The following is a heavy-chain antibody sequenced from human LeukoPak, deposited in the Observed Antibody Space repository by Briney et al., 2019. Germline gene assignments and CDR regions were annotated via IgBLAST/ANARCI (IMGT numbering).Heavy chain of an antibody. CDR1: GGSTSSSSYY. D-gene: IGHD4-11*01. CDR3: ARPVMVGSNYYFDY. V-gene: IGHV4-39*01. J-gene: IGHJ4*02. CDR2: IYYSGST. Sequence: SETLSLTCTVSGGSTSSSSYYWGWIRQPPGKGLEWIGSIYYSGSTYYNPSLKSRVTISVDTSKNQFSLKLSSVTAADTAVYYCARPVMVGSNYYFDYWGQGTLVTVSS.